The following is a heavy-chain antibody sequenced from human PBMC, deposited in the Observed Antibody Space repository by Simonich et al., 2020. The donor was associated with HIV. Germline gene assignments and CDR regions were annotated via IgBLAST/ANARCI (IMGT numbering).Heavy chain of an antibody. Sequence: GGSLRLSCAASGFTFSSYAMSWVRQAPGKGLEWGSGISASGGSTYYADSVKGRFTISRDNSKNTLYLQMNSLRAEDTAVYYCAKEHDSSYWYFDLWGRGTLVTVSS. CDR3: AKEHDSSYWYFDL. J-gene: IGHJ2*01. D-gene: IGHD4-4*01. CDR2: ISASGGST. CDR1: GFTFSSYA. V-gene: IGHV3-23*01.